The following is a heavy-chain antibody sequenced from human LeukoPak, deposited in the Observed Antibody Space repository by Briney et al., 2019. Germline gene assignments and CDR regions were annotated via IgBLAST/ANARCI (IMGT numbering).Heavy chain of an antibody. CDR3: ARQEYCSGASCYTWFDH. J-gene: IGHJ5*02. Sequence: GASLKISCKGSGYSFTTSWIAWVRPMPGKGLEWMGMIYPADSDTRYSPSFQGQVTISADKSISTAYLQWSSLKASDTAMYYCARQEYCSGASCYTWFDHWGQGTLVTVSS. CDR1: GYSFTTSW. CDR2: IYPADSDT. V-gene: IGHV5-51*01. D-gene: IGHD2-15*01.